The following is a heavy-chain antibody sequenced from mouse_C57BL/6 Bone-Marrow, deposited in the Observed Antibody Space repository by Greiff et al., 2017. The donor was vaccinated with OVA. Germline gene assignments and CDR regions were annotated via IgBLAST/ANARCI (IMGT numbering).Heavy chain of an antibody. CDR2: ISDGGSYT. D-gene: IGHD2-5*01. CDR1: GFTFSSYA. V-gene: IGHV5-4*03. Sequence: EVMLVESGGGLVKPGGSLKLSCAASGFTFSSYAMSWVRQTPEQRLEWVATISDGGSYTYYPDNVKGRFTITRDNAKNNLYLQMSHLKSEDTAMYYCARRIVTFDYWGQGTTLTVSA. J-gene: IGHJ2*01. CDR3: ARRIVTFDY.